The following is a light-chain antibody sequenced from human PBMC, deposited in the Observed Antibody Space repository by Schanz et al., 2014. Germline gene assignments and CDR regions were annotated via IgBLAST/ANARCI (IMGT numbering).Light chain of an antibody. CDR2: GAS. Sequence: EIVMTQSPATLSVSPGDGATLSCRTSQSVGSNLAWYQQKPGQAPRLLIYGASTRATGIPDRFSGSGSGTDFTLTISRLEPEDFALYYCQQYAGSPYTFGQGTKLEIK. CDR3: QQYAGSPYT. CDR1: QSVGSN. V-gene: IGKV3-20*01. J-gene: IGKJ2*01.